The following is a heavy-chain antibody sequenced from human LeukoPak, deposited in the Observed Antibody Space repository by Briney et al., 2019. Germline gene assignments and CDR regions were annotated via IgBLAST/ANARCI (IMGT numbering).Heavy chain of an antibody. CDR3: ARDRGSQLWSYYYYYGMDV. J-gene: IGHJ6*02. Sequence: ASVKVSCKASGYTFTSYGISWVRQAPGQGLEWMGWISAYNGNTNYAQKLQGRVTMTTDTSTSTAYMELRSLRSDDTAVYYCARDRGSQLWSYYYYYGMDVWGQGTTVTVSS. D-gene: IGHD5-18*01. CDR1: GYTFTSYG. V-gene: IGHV1-18*01. CDR2: ISAYNGNT.